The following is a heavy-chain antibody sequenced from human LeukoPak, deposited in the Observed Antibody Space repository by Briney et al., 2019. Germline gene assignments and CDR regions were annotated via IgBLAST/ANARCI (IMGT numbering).Heavy chain of an antibody. V-gene: IGHV3-33*01. J-gene: IGHJ4*02. CDR2: IWYDGSNK. D-gene: IGHD1-14*01. CDR3: ARARAGYYFDY. Sequence: PGGSLRLSCAASGFTFSSYGMHWVRQAPGKGLEWVAVIWYDGSNKYYADSVKGRFTISRDNSKNSLYLQMNSLRDEDTALYYCARARAGYYFDYWGQGTLVTVSS. CDR1: GFTFSSYG.